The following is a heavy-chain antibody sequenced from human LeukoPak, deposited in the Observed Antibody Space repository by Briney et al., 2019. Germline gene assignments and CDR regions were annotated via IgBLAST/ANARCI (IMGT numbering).Heavy chain of an antibody. Sequence: SETLSLTCTVSGGSISSYYWSWIRQPPGKGLEWIGYIYYSGSTNYNPSLKSRVTISVDTSKNQFSLKLSSVTAADTAVYYCARDRGGSYSNWFDPWGQGTQVTVSP. CDR1: GGSISSYY. CDR3: ARDRGGSYSNWFDP. V-gene: IGHV4-59*01. CDR2: IYYSGST. J-gene: IGHJ5*02. D-gene: IGHD1-26*01.